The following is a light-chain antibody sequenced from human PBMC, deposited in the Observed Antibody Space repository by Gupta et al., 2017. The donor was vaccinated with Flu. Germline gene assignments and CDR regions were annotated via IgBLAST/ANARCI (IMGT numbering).Light chain of an antibody. CDR2: LGS. Sequence: DIVLTQSPLSLPVPPGEPASISCRSSQSLLHSNGYNYLDWYLQTPGQSPQLLIYLGSNRASGVPDRFSGSGSGTDFTLKISRVEAEDVGVYYCMQALQTPMYSFGQGTKLEIK. J-gene: IGKJ2*03. CDR1: QSLLHSNGYNY. V-gene: IGKV2-28*01. CDR3: MQALQTPMYS.